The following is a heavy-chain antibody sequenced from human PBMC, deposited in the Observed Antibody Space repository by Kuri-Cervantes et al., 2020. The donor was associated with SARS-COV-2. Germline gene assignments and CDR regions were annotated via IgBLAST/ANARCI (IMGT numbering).Heavy chain of an antibody. D-gene: IGHD3-9*01. CDR3: AKDVGYFGGMDV. CDR2: ISYDGSNK. V-gene: IGHV3-30*18. J-gene: IGHJ6*02. Sequence: GGSLRLSCAASGLTFSSYGMHWVRQAPGKGLEWVAVISYDGSNKYYADSVKGRFTISRDNSKNTLYLQMNSLRAEDTAVYYCAKDVGYFGGMDVWGQGTTVTVSS. CDR1: GLTFSSYG.